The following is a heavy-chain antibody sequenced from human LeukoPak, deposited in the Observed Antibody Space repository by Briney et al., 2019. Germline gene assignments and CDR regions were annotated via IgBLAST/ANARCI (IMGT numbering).Heavy chain of an antibody. CDR3: ARDLYYGFDY. D-gene: IGHD1-26*01. J-gene: IGHJ4*02. Sequence: GGSLRLSCAASGFTVSSNYMSWVRQAPGKGLEWVSVIYSGGSTCYADSVKGRFTISRDNAKNSLYLQMNSLRDKDTAVYYCARDLYYGFDYWGQGTLVSVSS. V-gene: IGHV3-66*01. CDR2: IYSGGST. CDR1: GFTVSSNY.